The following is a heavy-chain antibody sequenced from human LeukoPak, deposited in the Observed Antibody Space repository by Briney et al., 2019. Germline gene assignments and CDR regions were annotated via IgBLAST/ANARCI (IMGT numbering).Heavy chain of an antibody. D-gene: IGHD5-24*01. CDR1: GFTFSNAW. J-gene: IGHJ6*02. Sequence: LRLSCAASGFTFSNAWMSWVRQPPGKGLEWIGEINHSGSTNYNPSLKSRVTISVDTSKNQFSLKLSSVTAADTAVYYCARYRVEMATPWSRYYYYGMDVWGQGTTVTVSS. CDR3: ARYRVEMATPWSRYYYYGMDV. CDR2: INHSGST. V-gene: IGHV4-34*01.